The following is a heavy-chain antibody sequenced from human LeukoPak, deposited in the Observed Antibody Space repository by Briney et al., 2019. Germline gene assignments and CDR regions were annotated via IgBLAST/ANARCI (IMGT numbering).Heavy chain of an antibody. Sequence: GGSLRLSCVVSGFTFDSYSMNWVRQAPGKGLEWISYISNSGSPIYYADSVKGRFTISRDKDKSSLYLQMNSLAADGTAVYYCARGLALGLTVTPKAFDYWGQGTLVTVSS. V-gene: IGHV3-48*01. D-gene: IGHD4-11*01. J-gene: IGHJ4*02. CDR2: ISNSGSPI. CDR1: GFTFDSYS. CDR3: ARGLALGLTVTPKAFDY.